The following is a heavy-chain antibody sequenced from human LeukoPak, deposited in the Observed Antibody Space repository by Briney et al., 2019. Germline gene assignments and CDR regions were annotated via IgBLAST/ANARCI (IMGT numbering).Heavy chain of an antibody. CDR2: SSGSGVST. Sequence: GGSLRLSCAASGFTFSSYAMSCVRQAPRKGLGWVSGSSGSGVSTFYADSVKGRFTISRDNSKNTLYLQMNSLRAEDTAEYYCAKGRSPDHYGMDVWGQGTTVTVSS. CDR3: AKGRSPDHYGMDV. V-gene: IGHV3-23*01. J-gene: IGHJ6*02. CDR1: GFTFSSYA.